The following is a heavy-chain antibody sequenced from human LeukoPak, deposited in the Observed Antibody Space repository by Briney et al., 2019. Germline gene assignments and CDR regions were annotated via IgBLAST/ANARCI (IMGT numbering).Heavy chain of an antibody. CDR3: TTGKIYCSTTSCSDDY. Sequence: ASVKVSCMVSGDTLTALSMHWVRQAPGKGLEWMGGFHPEDGETIYTQKFQGRVTMTEDTSTDTAYMELSSLRSDDTAVYYCTTGKIYCSTTSCSDDYWGQGTLVTVSS. D-gene: IGHD2-2*01. CDR1: GDTLTALS. V-gene: IGHV1-24*01. J-gene: IGHJ4*02. CDR2: FHPEDGET.